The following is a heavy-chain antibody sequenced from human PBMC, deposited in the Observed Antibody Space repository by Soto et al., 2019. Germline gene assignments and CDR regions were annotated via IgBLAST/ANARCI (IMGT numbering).Heavy chain of an antibody. CDR1: GFTFSSYA. Sequence: GGSLRLSCSASGFTFSSYAMHWVRQAPGKGLEYVSAISSNGGSTYYGDSVKGRFTISRDYSKHTVYLQMSSLRAEDMAVYYCVKDKGITIFGVVIIPDNWFDPWGQGTLVTVSS. V-gene: IGHV3-64D*08. CDR3: VKDKGITIFGVVIIPDNWFDP. CDR2: ISSNGGST. D-gene: IGHD3-3*01. J-gene: IGHJ5*02.